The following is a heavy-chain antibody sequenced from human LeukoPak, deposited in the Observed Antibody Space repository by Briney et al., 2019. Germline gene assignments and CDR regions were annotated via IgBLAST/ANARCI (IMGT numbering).Heavy chain of an antibody. CDR2: IIPIFGTA. D-gene: IGHD1-26*01. CDR1: GGTFSSYA. J-gene: IGHJ6*03. Sequence: ASVKVSCKASGGTFSSYAISWVRQAPGQGLEWMGGIIPIFGTANYAQKFQGRVTITADKSTSTAYMELSSLRSEDTAVYYCAKGHYSGSYLRVPPDYFYYCMDVWGKGTTVTVSS. CDR3: AKGHYSGSYLRVPPDYFYYCMDV. V-gene: IGHV1-69*06.